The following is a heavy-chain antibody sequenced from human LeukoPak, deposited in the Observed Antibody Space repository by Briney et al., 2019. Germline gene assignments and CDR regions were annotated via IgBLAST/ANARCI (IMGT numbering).Heavy chain of an antibody. Sequence: PSETLSLTCAVYGGSFSGYYWSWLRQPPGKGLEWIGEINHSGSTNYNPSLKSRVTISVDTSNNQFSLKLSSVTAADTAVYYCARSYTAMDYWGQGTLVTVSS. V-gene: IGHV4-34*01. CDR3: ARSYTAMDY. CDR2: INHSGST. CDR1: GGSFSGYY. J-gene: IGHJ4*02. D-gene: IGHD5-18*01.